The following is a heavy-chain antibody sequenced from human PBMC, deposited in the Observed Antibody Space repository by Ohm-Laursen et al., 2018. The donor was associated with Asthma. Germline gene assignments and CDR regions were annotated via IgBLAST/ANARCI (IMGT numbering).Heavy chain of an antibody. V-gene: IGHV4-31*03. J-gene: IGHJ4*02. CDR2: IYYSGST. CDR3: ASYDSSGYRAFDY. D-gene: IGHD3-22*01. CDR1: GGSISSGGYY. Sequence: TLSLTCTVSGGSISSGGYYWSWIRQHPGRGLEWIGYIYYSGSTYYNPSLKSRVTISVDTSKNQFSLKLSSVTAADTAVYYCASYDSSGYRAFDYWGQGTLVTVSS.